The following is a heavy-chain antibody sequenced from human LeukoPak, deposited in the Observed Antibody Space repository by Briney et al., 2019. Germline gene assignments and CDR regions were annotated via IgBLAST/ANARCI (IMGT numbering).Heavy chain of an antibody. J-gene: IGHJ4*02. CDR1: GGSISSGGYS. CDR3: ARGLNRLVDY. V-gene: IGHV4-30-2*01. CDR2: IYHSGST. D-gene: IGHD2-21*01. Sequence: PSQTLSLTCAVSGGSISSGGYSWSWIRQPPGKGLEWIGYIYHSGSTNYNPSLKSRVTISVDRSKNQFSLKLSSVTAADTAVYYCARGLNRLVDYWGQGTLVTVSS.